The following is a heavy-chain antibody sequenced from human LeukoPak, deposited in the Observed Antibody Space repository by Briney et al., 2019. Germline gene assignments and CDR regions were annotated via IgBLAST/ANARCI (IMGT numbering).Heavy chain of an antibody. J-gene: IGHJ4*02. CDR1: GFTSSSYE. V-gene: IGHV3-48*03. CDR2: ISSSGDAI. Sequence: GGSLRLSCAASGFTSSSYEMNWVRQAPGKGLEWVSYISSSGDAIYYADSVKGRFTISRDNAKKSVYLEMNSLRAEDTAVYYCARDYYDSSGLDYWGQGTLVTVSS. CDR3: ARDYYDSSGLDY. D-gene: IGHD3-22*01.